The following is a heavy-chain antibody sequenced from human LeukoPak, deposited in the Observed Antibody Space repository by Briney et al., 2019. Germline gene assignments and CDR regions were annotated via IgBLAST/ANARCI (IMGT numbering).Heavy chain of an antibody. J-gene: IGHJ5*02. D-gene: IGHD4-23*01. CDR2: IYPGDSDT. V-gene: IGHV5-51*01. CDR3: ARLLTVVRTGYSPRRTNWFDP. CDR1: GYSFTSYW. Sequence: SGESLKISCKGSGYSFTSYWIGWVRQMPGKGLEWMGIIYPGDSDTRYSPSFQGQVTISADKSISTAYLQWSSLKASDTAMYYCARLLTVVRTGYSPRRTNWFDPWGQGTLVTVSS.